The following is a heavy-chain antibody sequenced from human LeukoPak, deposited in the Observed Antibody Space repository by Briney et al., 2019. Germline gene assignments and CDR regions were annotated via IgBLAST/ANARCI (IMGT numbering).Heavy chain of an antibody. V-gene: IGHV3-30*18. D-gene: IGHD4-17*01. CDR2: MSYDGRIQ. CDR1: AFIFSRYC. Sequence: GGSLRLSCAASAFIFSRYCMHWVRRAPGKGLEWAATMSYDGRIQYYADSVKGRFTISRDNSKNTLHLQMNSLKPEDTAVYSCAKAPGAYGEHNNWFDPWGQGTLVTVSS. CDR3: AKAPGAYGEHNNWFDP. J-gene: IGHJ5*02.